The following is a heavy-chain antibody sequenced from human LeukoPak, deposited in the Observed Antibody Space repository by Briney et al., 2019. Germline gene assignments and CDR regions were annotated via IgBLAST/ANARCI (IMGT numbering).Heavy chain of an antibody. CDR1: GFTFSSYW. J-gene: IGHJ4*02. CDR2: IKQDGSEK. V-gene: IGHV3-7*01. Sequence: GGSLRLSCAASGFTFSSYWMSWVRPAPGKGLEWVANIKQDGSEKYYVDSVKGRFTISRDNAKNSLYLQMNSLRAEDTAVYYCARVAHTPMIVVAQEIDYWGQGTLVTVSS. CDR3: ARVAHTPMIVVAQEIDY. D-gene: IGHD3-22*01.